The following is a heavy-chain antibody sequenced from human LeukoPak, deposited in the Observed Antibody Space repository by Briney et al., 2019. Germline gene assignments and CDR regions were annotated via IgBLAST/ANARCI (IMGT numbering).Heavy chain of an antibody. D-gene: IGHD6-13*01. CDR1: GYSFSDFW. Sequence: GESLKISCKGSGYSFSDFWIVWVRQMPGKGLEWMGIIYPGYSDTRYSPSFQGQVTFSVDTSTSTVYLQWSSLKASDTAIYYCARFALSSSLDYWGQGTLVTVSP. J-gene: IGHJ4*02. CDR3: ARFALSSSLDY. CDR2: IYPGYSDT. V-gene: IGHV5-51*01.